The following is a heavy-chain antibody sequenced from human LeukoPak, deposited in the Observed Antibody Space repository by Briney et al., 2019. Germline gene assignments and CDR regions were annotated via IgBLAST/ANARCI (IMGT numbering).Heavy chain of an antibody. Sequence: RGSLSPSCAASGFTFSNAWMRWVRQAPGKGLEWVGRIKSTSNGGTTDYAAPLKGRFTISRDDSKNTLYLQMNSLKTEDTAVYYCTTELRWELVDVDRWGQG. V-gene: IGHV3-15*05. D-gene: IGHD1-26*01. CDR3: TTELRWELVDVDR. J-gene: IGHJ5*02. CDR2: IKSTSNGGTT. CDR1: GFTFSNAW.